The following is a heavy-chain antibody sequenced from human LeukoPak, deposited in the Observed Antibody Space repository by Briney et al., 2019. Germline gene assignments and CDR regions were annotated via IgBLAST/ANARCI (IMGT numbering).Heavy chain of an antibody. V-gene: IGHV4-39*07. CDR1: GGSISSSSYY. CDR3: AREGYVWGRYRYYFDY. Sequence: PSETLSLTCTVSGGSISSSSYYWGWIRQPPGKGREWIGSIYYSGSTYYHPSLKSRVTISVDTSKNQFSLKLSSVTAADTAVYYCAREGYVWGRYRYYFDYWGQGTLVTVSS. CDR2: IYYSGST. D-gene: IGHD3-16*02. J-gene: IGHJ4*01.